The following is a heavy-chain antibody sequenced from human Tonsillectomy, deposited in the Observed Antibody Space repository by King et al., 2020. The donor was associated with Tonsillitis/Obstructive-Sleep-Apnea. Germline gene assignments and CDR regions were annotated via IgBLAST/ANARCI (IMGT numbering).Heavy chain of an antibody. Sequence: QLVQSGAEVKKPGESLKISCKGSGYSFTRYWIGWVRQMPGKGLEWTGIIYPDDSDTRYSPSFQGQVTISVDKSISTAYLQWSSLKASDTAIYYCARAWGGHIAVAGLFDYWGQGTLVTVSS. CDR1: GYSFTRYW. CDR3: ARAWGGHIAVAGLFDY. V-gene: IGHV5-51*03. D-gene: IGHD6-19*01. J-gene: IGHJ4*02. CDR2: IYPDDSDT.